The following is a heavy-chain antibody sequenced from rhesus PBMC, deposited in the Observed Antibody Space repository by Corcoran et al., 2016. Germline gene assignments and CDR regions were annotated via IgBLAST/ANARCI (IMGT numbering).Heavy chain of an antibody. CDR2: VYGSGGTI. J-gene: IGHJ3*01. CDR3: ARRGLIQWVPRGAFDF. V-gene: IGHV4-93*02. D-gene: IGHD5-24*01. Sequence: QVHLQESGPAGVKPSETLSLTCPVSGGSIRRNNYWHWIRQSPGKGREWIGGVYGSGGTIEYNASLKNLVTVSIDTSKNQFSLKLDSVTAADTAVYYCARRGLIQWVPRGAFDFWGQGLRVTVSS. CDR1: GGSIRRNNY.